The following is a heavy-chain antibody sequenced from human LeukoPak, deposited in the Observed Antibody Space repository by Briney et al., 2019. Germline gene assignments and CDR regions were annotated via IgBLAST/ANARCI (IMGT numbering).Heavy chain of an antibody. CDR3: ARDHYFKGTQPFDY. D-gene: IGHD3-10*01. Sequence: ASVKVSCKASGYTFTSYGISWVRQAPGQGLEWMGWINPNSGGTNYAQKFQGRVTMTRDTSISTAYMELSRLRSDDTAVYYCARDHYFKGTQPFDYWGQGTLVTVSS. CDR2: INPNSGGT. CDR1: GYTFTSYG. V-gene: IGHV1-2*02. J-gene: IGHJ4*02.